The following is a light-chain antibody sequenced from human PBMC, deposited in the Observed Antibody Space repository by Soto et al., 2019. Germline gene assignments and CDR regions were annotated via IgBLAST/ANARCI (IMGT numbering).Light chain of an antibody. CDR3: QQYGSSPRT. CDR1: QRVSSSS. CDR2: GAS. J-gene: IGKJ1*01. Sequence: EIGLTQSPGTLSLSPGERATLSCRASQRVSSSSLAWYHQKPGQSPRLFISGASSRATGIPDRFSSSGSVTDFTLTISRLEPEDFAVYYCQQYGSSPRTFGQGTRVEIK. V-gene: IGKV3-20*01.